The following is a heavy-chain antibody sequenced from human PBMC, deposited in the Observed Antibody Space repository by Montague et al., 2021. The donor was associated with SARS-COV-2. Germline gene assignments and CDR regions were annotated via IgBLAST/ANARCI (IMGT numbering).Heavy chain of an antibody. J-gene: IGHJ6*02. V-gene: IGHV4-38-2*02. Sequence: SETLSLTCTVSGYSISSGDYWGWIRQPPGKVLAWFGRIYRNGNTYYNTCIESRVTISVDTSKNQFSLKLRSVTAADTAVYYCARVSISYDPDDASYGMDVWGQGTTVTVSS. D-gene: IGHD1-1*01. CDR3: ARVSISYDPDDASYGMDV. CDR1: GYSISSGDY. CDR2: IYRNGNT.